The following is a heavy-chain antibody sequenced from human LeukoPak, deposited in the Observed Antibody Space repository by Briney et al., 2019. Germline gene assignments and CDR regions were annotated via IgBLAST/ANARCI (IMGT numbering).Heavy chain of an antibody. V-gene: IGHV3-33*01. CDR1: GFTFSSFG. J-gene: IGHJ4*02. Sequence: GGSLRLSCAASGFTFSSFGMHWVRQAPGKGLEWVTLIWYDGSSEYYVDSVKGRFTISRDNSKNTLYLQINSLKAEDTAVYYCARDSYDILTGCYSGPDYWGQGTLVTVSS. CDR2: IWYDGSSE. CDR3: ARDSYDILTGCYSGPDY. D-gene: IGHD3-9*01.